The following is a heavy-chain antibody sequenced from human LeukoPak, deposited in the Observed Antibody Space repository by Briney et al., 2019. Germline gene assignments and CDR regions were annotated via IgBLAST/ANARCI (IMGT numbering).Heavy chain of an antibody. CDR3: GRDPKLGIRGYTYGYIDY. V-gene: IGHV7-4-1*02. J-gene: IGHJ4*02. Sequence: ASVKVSCKTSGYTFISYAMNWVRQAPGQGLEWMGWINTNAGNPTYAQGFTGRYVFSLDTSVSTAYLQISGLKADDTAVYYCGRDPKLGIRGYTYGYIDYWGQGTLVTVSS. CDR2: INTNAGNP. D-gene: IGHD5-18*01. CDR1: GYTFISYA.